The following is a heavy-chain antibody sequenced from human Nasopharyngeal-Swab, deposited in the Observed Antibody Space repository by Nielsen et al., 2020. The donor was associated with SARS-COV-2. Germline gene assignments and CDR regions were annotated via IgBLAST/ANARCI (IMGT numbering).Heavy chain of an antibody. D-gene: IGHD6-19*01. V-gene: IGHV3-13*01. J-gene: IGHJ2*01. CDR1: GFTFSNAW. CDR3: ARTGAGTPYWYFDL. CDR2: IGTAGDT. Sequence: GGSLRLSCAASGFTFSNAWMSWVRQATGKGLEWVSAIGTAGDTYYPGSVKGRFTISRENAKNSLYLQMNSLRAGDTAVYYCARTGAGTPYWYFDLWGRGTLVTVSS.